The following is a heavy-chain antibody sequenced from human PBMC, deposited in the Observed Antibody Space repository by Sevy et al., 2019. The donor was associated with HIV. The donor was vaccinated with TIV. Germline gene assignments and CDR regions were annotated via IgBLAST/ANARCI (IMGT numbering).Heavy chain of an antibody. CDR2: INHSGST. J-gene: IGHJ5*02. V-gene: IGHV4-34*01. D-gene: IGHD4-17*01. CDR3: ARGGMTTVTKRWFDP. Sequence: SDTLSLTCAVYGGSFSGYYWSWIRQPPGKGLEWIGEINHSGSTNYNPSLKSRVTISVDTSKNQFSLKLSSVTAADTAVYYCARGGMTTVTKRWFDPWGQGTLVTVSS. CDR1: GGSFSGYY.